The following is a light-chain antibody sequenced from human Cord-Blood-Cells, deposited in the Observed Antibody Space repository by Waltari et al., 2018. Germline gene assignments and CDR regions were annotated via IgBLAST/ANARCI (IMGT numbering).Light chain of an antibody. CDR2: RNN. V-gene: IGLV1-47*01. CDR3: AAWDDSLSGLV. CDR1: SSNIGSNY. Sequence: QSVLTQQPSASGTPGQRVTISCSGSSSNIGSNYVYWYQQPPGTAPKLLIYRNNHRPSGVPDRFSCSKSGTSASLAISGLRSEDETDYYCAAWDDSLSGLVFGGGTKLTVL. J-gene: IGLJ3*02.